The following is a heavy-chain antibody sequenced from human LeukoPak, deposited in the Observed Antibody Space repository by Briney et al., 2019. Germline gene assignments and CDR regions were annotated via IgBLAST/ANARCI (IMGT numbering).Heavy chain of an antibody. CDR1: GGSFSGYY. J-gene: IGHJ1*01. V-gene: IGHV4-34*01. D-gene: IGHD3-22*01. CDR2: INHSGST. CDR3: ASNYDSSGYYYVAEYFQH. Sequence: PSETLSLTCAVYGGSFSGYYWSWIRQPPGKGLEWIGEINHSGSTNYNPSLKSRVTMSVDTSKNQFSLKLSSVTAADTAVYYCASNYDSSGYYYVAEYFQHWGQGTLVTVSS.